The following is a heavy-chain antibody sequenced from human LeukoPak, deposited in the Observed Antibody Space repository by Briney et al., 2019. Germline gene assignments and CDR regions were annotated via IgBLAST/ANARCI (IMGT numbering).Heavy chain of an antibody. CDR2: ISYDGSKK. Sequence: GGSLRLSCAASGFTFSSFTMHWVRQAPGKGLEWVAVISYDGSKKYYADSVKGRFTISRDNSKSTLYLQMNSLRAEDTAIYYCARYCTSTSCAFEYWGQGTLVTVSS. V-gene: IGHV3-30*04. D-gene: IGHD2-2*01. CDR1: GFTFSSFT. CDR3: ARYCTSTSCAFEY. J-gene: IGHJ4*02.